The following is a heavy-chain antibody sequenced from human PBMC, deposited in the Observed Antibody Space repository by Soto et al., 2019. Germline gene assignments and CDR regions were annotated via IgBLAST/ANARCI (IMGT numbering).Heavy chain of an antibody. Sequence: PGGSLRLSCAASGFTFSTYSINWVRQAPGKGLEWISHISDNSSVIYYADAVKGRFTISRDNAKNSLYLQMNSLRDEDTAVYYCARDRDAYCSKGICSGPYFDYWGQGTLVTAPQ. CDR1: GFTFSTYS. D-gene: IGHD2-8*01. CDR3: ARDRDAYCSKGICSGPYFDY. J-gene: IGHJ4*02. V-gene: IGHV3-48*02. CDR2: ISDNSSVI.